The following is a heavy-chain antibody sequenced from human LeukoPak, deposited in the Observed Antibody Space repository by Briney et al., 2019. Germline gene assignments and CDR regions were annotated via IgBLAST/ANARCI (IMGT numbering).Heavy chain of an antibody. CDR1: GYTFNKYG. V-gene: IGHV1-18*03. Sequence: GASVKVSCKASGYTFNKYGISWVRQAPGQGLEGMGWISCYNGDTHYAQKLQGRVTLSTDTPTTTVYMELRSLRSDDMAVYYCARVPSNTSGWKTWFDTWGQGTPVTVSS. CDR2: ISCYNGDT. CDR3: ARVPSNTSGWKTWFDT. D-gene: IGHD6-19*01. J-gene: IGHJ5*02.